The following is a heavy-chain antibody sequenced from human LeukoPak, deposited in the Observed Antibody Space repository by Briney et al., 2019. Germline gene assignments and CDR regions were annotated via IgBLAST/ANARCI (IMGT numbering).Heavy chain of an antibody. D-gene: IGHD3-9*01. CDR1: GDSVSSNRAA. CDR3: VRDPYNNWLYYFDY. V-gene: IGHV6-1*01. CDR2: TFYRSEWYH. Sequence: SQTLSLTCALSGDSVSSNRAAWNWIRQSPSRGLEWLGRTFYRSEWYHDYAVSVKSRITINADTSKNQISLQLSSVTPEDTAVYYCVRDPYNNWLYYFDYWGQGTLVTVSS. J-gene: IGHJ4*02.